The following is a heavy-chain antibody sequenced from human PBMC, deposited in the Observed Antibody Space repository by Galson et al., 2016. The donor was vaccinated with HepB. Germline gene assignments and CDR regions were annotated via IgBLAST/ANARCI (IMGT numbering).Heavy chain of an antibody. J-gene: IGHJ4*02. Sequence: SLRLSCAASGFTFSSYFMTWVRQAPGKGLEWMAGISNDGSNKYYADSVKGRFTISRDNSKDTLYLQMNSLRAEDTAVYYCAREQWLIIRDHGGFDSWGQGTLVTVSS. D-gene: IGHD6-19*01. CDR3: AREQWLIIRDHGGFDS. V-gene: IGHV3-33*08. CDR2: ISNDGSNK. CDR1: GFTFSSYF.